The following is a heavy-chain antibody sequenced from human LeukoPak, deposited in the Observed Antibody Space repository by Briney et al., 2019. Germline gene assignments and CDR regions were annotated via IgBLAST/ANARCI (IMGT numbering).Heavy chain of an antibody. CDR1: GGSISSSSYY. CDR3: ARRVVVPAAMMGYYYYYGMDV. D-gene: IGHD2-2*01. Sequence: SETLSLTCTVSGGSISSSSYYWGWIRQPPGKGLERIGSIYYSGSTYYNPSLKSRVTISVDTSKNQFSLRLSSVTAADTAVYYCARRVVVPAAMMGYYYYYGMDVWGQGTTVTVSS. J-gene: IGHJ6*02. V-gene: IGHV4-39*01. CDR2: IYYSGST.